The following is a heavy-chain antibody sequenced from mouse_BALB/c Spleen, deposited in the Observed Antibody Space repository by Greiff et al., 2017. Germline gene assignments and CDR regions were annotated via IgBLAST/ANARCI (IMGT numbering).Heavy chain of an antibody. Sequence: QVQLKESGPGLVAPSQSLSITCTVSGFSFSRYSVHWVRQPPGKGLEWLGMIWGGGSSDYNSALKSRLSISKDNSKSQIFLKMNSRQTDDTAMYYCARWYYGSSYAKDYWGQGTSVTVSS. D-gene: IGHD1-1*01. CDR2: IWGGGSS. J-gene: IGHJ4*01. V-gene: IGHV2-6-4*01. CDR3: ARWYYGSSYAKDY. CDR1: GFSFSRYS.